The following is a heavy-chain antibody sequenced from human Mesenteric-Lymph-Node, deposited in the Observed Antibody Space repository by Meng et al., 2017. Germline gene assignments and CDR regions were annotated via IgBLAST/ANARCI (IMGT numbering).Heavy chain of an antibody. J-gene: IGHJ6*02. V-gene: IGHV3-21*01. Sequence: GESLKISCAASGITFSSYSMNWVRQAPGKGLEWVSSISSSSSYIYYADSVKGRFTISRDNAKNSLYLQMNSLRAEDTAVYYCARDRVGDSYYYGMDVWGQGTTVTVSS. D-gene: IGHD1-26*01. CDR3: ARDRVGDSYYYGMDV. CDR2: ISSSSSYI. CDR1: GITFSSYS.